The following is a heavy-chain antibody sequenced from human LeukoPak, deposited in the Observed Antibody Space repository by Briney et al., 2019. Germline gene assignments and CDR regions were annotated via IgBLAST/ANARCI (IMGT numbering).Heavy chain of an antibody. CDR2: IYYTGST. CDR1: GGSIGTYY. CDR3: ARHYGSGWGNFDY. J-gene: IGHJ4*02. V-gene: IGHV4-59*08. D-gene: IGHD6-19*01. Sequence: PSETLSLTCSVSGGSIGTYYWTWIRQPPGKGLEWIGYIYYTGSTNYNPSLKSRATMSVDTSKSQVSLKMTSVTVAGTAVYYCARHYGSGWGNFDYWGQGTLVTVSS.